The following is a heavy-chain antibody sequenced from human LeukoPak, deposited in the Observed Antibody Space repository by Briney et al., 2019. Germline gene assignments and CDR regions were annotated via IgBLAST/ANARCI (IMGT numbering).Heavy chain of an antibody. CDR3: ASGTDYDILTGYYPDY. CDR1: GGSISSYY. D-gene: IGHD3-9*01. CDR2: IYHSGST. V-gene: IGHV4-59*08. J-gene: IGHJ4*02. Sequence: SETLSLTCTVSGGSISSYYWSWIRQPPGKGLEWIGSIYHSGSTYYNPSLKSRVTISVDTSKNQFSLKLSSVAAADTAVYYCASGTDYDILTGYYPDYWGQGTLVTVSS.